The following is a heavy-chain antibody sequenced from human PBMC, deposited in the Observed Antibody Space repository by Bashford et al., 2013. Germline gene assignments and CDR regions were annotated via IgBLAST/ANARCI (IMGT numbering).Heavy chain of an antibody. CDR3: ARGGDHDVLDV. Sequence: VRQAPGQGLEWMGWISPYNGKTVYAQKIRDRVTMTTDTYPRTAYMEIRSLTPDDTATYYCARGGDHDVLDVWGQGTMVTVSS. J-gene: IGHJ3*01. V-gene: IGHV1-18*01. D-gene: IGHD2-21*02. CDR2: ISPYNGKT.